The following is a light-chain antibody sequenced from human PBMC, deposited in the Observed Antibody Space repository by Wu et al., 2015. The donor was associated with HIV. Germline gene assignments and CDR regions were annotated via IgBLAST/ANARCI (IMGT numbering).Light chain of an antibody. V-gene: IGKV1-5*03. Sequence: DIQMTQSPSTLSASVGDRVTITCRASQTINNWLAWYQQKPGKAPKLLMYKASTLESGVPSRFSGSGPGTDFTLTISSLQPEDVATYYCQKYNTAPWTFGQGTKVEMK. CDR3: QKYNTAPWT. CDR2: KAS. J-gene: IGKJ1*01. CDR1: QTINNW.